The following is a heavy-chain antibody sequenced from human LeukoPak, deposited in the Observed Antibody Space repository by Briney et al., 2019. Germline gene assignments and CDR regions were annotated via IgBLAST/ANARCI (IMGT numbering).Heavy chain of an antibody. CDR2: VYYSGST. J-gene: IGHJ3*02. CDR1: GGSISSSSYY. Sequence: SETLSLTCTVSGGSISSSSYYWGWIRQPPGQGLEWIGIVYYSGSTYYNPSLKSRVTISVDTSKNQFSLKLSSVTAADTAVYHCARLSGWNDAFDIWGQGTMVTVSS. D-gene: IGHD6-19*01. CDR3: ARLSGWNDAFDI. V-gene: IGHV4-39*07.